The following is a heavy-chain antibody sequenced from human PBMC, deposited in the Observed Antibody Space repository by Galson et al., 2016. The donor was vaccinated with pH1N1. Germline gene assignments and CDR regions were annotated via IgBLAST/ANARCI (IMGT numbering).Heavy chain of an antibody. Sequence: SLRLSCAASGFAFNYFAMTWVRQAPRKGLVWVSSINGRGTSTYYTDSVKGRFTISRDNSRSTLYLQLSALTVDDTAVYYCAKEGRWYGGNWFDPWGQGTLVTVSS. CDR2: INGRGTST. V-gene: IGHV3-23*01. CDR3: AKEGRWYGGNWFDP. D-gene: IGHD3-10*01. CDR1: GFAFNYFA. J-gene: IGHJ5*02.